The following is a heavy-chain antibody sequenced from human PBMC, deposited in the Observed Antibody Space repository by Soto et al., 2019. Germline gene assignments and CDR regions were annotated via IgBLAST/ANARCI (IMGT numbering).Heavy chain of an antibody. Sequence: GGSLRLSCAASGFTFSSYAMSWVRQAPGKGLEWVSAISGSGGSTYYADSGKGRFTISRDNSKNTLYLQMNSLRAEDTAVYYCAKSPLGDYYGSGSPYYYYYMDVWGKGTTVTVSS. CDR3: AKSPLGDYYGSGSPYYYYYMDV. D-gene: IGHD3-10*01. J-gene: IGHJ6*03. CDR1: GFTFSSYA. V-gene: IGHV3-23*01. CDR2: ISGSGGST.